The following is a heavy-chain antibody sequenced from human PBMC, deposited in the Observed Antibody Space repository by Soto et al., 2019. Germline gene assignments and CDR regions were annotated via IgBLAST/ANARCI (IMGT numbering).Heavy chain of an antibody. CDR1: CVSISSYY. D-gene: IGHD3-10*01. CDR2: IYYSGST. CDR3: ARLRIPMVRDLYYFDY. Sequence: SETLSLTCTVSCVSISSYYWSWIRQPPGKGLEWIGYIYYSGSTNHTPSLKSRVTISVDTSKNQFSLKLSSVTAADTAVYFCARLRIPMVRDLYYFDYWGQGTLVTVSS. J-gene: IGHJ4*02. V-gene: IGHV4-59*01.